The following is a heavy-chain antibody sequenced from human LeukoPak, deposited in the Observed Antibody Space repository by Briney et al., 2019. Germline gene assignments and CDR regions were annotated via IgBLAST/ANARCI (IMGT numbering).Heavy chain of an antibody. CDR2: ISGIGGST. CDR1: GFTFA. Sequence: GGSLRLSCAASGFTFAMSWVRQAPGKGLEWVSAISGIGGSTYYADSVKGRFTISRDNSKNTLYLQMNSLRAEDTAVYYCAKDLRVAAAGRPDYWGQGTLVTVSS. D-gene: IGHD6-13*01. CDR3: AKDLRVAAAGRPDY. V-gene: IGHV3-23*01. J-gene: IGHJ4*02.